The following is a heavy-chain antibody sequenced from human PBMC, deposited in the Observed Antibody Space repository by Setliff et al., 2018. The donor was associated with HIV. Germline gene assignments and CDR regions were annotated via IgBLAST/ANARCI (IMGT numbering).Heavy chain of an antibody. V-gene: IGHV4-59*11. D-gene: IGHD3-22*01. CDR2: IYHSGST. CDR3: ARSITMIIVAPGAFDI. CDR1: GGSIFSHY. Sequence: SETLSLTCTVSGGSIFSHYWSWIRQPPGKGLEWIGEIYHSGSTKYNPSLKSRVTISVDKSKNRFSLKLSSVTAADTAVYYCARSITMIIVAPGAFDIWGQGTMVTVSS. J-gene: IGHJ3*02.